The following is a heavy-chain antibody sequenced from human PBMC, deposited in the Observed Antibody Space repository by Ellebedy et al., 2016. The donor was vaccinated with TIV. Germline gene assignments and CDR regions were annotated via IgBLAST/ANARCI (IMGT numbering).Heavy chain of an antibody. CDR3: ASALRFGESYYMDV. D-gene: IGHD3-10*01. CDR1: GGSFSGYY. CDR2: INHSGST. Sequence: SETLSLTXAVYGGSFSGYYWSWIRQPPGKGLEWIGEINHSGSTNYNPSLKSRVTISVDTSKNQFSLKLSSVTAADTAVYYCASALRFGESYYMDVWGKGTTVTVSS. V-gene: IGHV4-34*01. J-gene: IGHJ6*03.